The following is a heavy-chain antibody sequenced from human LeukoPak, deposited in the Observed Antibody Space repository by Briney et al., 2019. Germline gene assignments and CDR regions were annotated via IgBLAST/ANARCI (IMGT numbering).Heavy chain of an antibody. V-gene: IGHV4-59*01. CDR1: GGSISSYY. D-gene: IGHD1-7*01. J-gene: IGHJ6*03. Sequence: SETLSLTCTVSGGSISSYYWSWIRQPLGKGLEWIGYIYYSGSTNYNPSLKSRVTISVDTSKNQFSLKLSSVTAADTAVYYCARDPGRGITGTTDYYYYMDVWGKGTTVTVSS. CDR2: IYYSGST. CDR3: ARDPGRGITGTTDYYYYMDV.